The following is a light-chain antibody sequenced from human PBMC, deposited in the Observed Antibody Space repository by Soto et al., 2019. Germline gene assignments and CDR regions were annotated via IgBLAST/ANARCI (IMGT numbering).Light chain of an antibody. Sequence: EIVLTQSPATLSLSPGESATLSCRASQGVSSYLAWYQQKPGQAPRLLIYDASNRATGIPARFSGSGSGTDFTLTISSLEPEDFAVYYCQQCSNWPKFTFGPGTKVDIK. J-gene: IGKJ3*01. CDR2: DAS. V-gene: IGKV3-11*01. CDR3: QQCSNWPKFT. CDR1: QGVSSY.